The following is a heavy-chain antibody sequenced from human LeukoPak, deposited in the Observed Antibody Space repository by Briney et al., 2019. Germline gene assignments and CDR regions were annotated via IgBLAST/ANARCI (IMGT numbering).Heavy chain of an antibody. J-gene: IGHJ4*02. D-gene: IGHD6-19*01. V-gene: IGHV3-53*01. CDR1: GFTVSSNY. CDR3: ARSYSSGWYYFDY. Sequence: PGGSLRLSCAASGFTVSSNYMSWVRQAPGKGLEWVSVIYSGGSTYYADSVKGRFTISRDNSKNTLYLQMNSLRAEDTAVYYCARSYSSGWYYFDYWGQGTLVIVAS. CDR2: IYSGGST.